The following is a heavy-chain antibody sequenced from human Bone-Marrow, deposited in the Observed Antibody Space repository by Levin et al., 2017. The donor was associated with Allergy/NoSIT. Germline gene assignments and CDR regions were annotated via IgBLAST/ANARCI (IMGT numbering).Heavy chain of an antibody. CDR1: GFSLTSRGLS. V-gene: IGHV2-70*01. CDR3: ARPGRDGSNGWYFDL. J-gene: IGHJ2*01. Sequence: SGPTLVKPTQTLTLTCSVSGFSLTSRGLSVSWIRQPPGKALEWLSIIDWDDNKYYSPSLQTRLTISKDTSKNQVVLKMTNMDPVDTATYYCARPGRDGSNGWYFDLWGRGTLVTVSS. CDR2: IDWDDNK. D-gene: IGHD5-24*01.